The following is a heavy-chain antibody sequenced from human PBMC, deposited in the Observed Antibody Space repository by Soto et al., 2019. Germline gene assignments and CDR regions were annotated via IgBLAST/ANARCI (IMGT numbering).Heavy chain of an antibody. V-gene: IGHV4-34*01. D-gene: IGHD3-16*01. CDR2: INHSGST. J-gene: IGHJ4*02. CDR3: ARGPTRGFDY. CDR1: GGSFSGYY. Sequence: QVQLQQWGAGLLKPSETLSLTCAVYGGSFSGYYWSWIRQPPGKGLEWIGEINHSGSTNYNPSLKSRVTISVDTSKNQFSLKLSSVTAADTAVYYCARGPTRGFDYWGQGTLVTVSS.